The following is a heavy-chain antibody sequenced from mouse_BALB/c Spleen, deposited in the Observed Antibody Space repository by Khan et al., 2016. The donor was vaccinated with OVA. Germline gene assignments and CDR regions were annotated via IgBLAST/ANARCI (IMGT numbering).Heavy chain of an antibody. CDR2: IDPENGDT. D-gene: IGHD2-3*01. J-gene: IGHJ3*01. Sequence: VQLKQSGAELVRPGALVKLSCTASGFNIKDYYMHWVKQRPEQGLVWIGRIDPENGDTIYDPKFQGKASITSDTSSNTAYLQLSSLTSEDTAVYYCARDGYSPWFAYWGQGTLVTVSA. V-gene: IGHV14-1*02. CDR1: GFNIKDYY. CDR3: ARDGYSPWFAY.